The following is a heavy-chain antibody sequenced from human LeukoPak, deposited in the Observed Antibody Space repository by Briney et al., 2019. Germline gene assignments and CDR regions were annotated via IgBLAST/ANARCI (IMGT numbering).Heavy chain of an antibody. Sequence: GGSLRLSCAASGFTFSNYLMHWVRQAPGKGLVWVSRVDSDGTSTYYADSVKGRFTVSRDNSKNTLFLQMNSLRPEDTAVYYCARENYGDLYFDYWGQGTLVTVSS. CDR1: GFTFSNYL. V-gene: IGHV3-74*01. CDR3: ARENYGDLYFDY. J-gene: IGHJ4*02. D-gene: IGHD4-17*01. CDR2: VDSDGTST.